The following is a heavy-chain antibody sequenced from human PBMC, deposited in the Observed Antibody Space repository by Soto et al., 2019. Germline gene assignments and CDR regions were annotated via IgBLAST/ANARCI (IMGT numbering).Heavy chain of an antibody. CDR1: GYSFTSYW. Sequence: LGESLKISCKGSGYSFTSYWIGWVRQMPGKGLEWMGIIYPGDSDTRYSPSFQGQVTISADKSISTAYLQWSSLKASDTAMYYCAGHKNYYDSSGYYRRAYYYYGMDVWGQGTTVTVS. V-gene: IGHV5-51*01. CDR2: IYPGDSDT. CDR3: AGHKNYYDSSGYYRRAYYYYGMDV. D-gene: IGHD3-22*01. J-gene: IGHJ6*02.